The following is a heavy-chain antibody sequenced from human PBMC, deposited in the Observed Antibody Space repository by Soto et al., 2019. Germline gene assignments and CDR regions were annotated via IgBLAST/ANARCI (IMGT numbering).Heavy chain of an antibody. CDR3: AKDLGEWELLRAFDI. V-gene: IGHV3-30*18. D-gene: IGHD1-26*01. CDR1: GFTFSSYG. CDR2: ISYDGSNK. Sequence: QVQLVESGGGVVQPGRSLRLSCAASGFTFSSYGMHWVRQAPGKGLEWVAVISYDGSNKYYADSVKGRFTISRDNSKNTLYLQMNSLRAEDTAVYYCAKDLGEWELLRAFDIWGQGTMVTVSS. J-gene: IGHJ3*02.